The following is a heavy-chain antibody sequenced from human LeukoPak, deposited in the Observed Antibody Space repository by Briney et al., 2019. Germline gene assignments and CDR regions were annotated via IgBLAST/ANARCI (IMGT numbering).Heavy chain of an antibody. CDR2: ISAYNGDT. Sequence: ASVKVSCKASGYTFTSYGINWVRQAPGQGLEWMGWISAYNGDTNYAQKLQGRVAMTTDTSTSTAYMELSRLRSDDTAVYYCARWVVVVPAAINAFDIWGQGTMVTVSS. CDR1: GYTFTSYG. D-gene: IGHD2-2*01. V-gene: IGHV1-18*01. CDR3: ARWVVVVPAAINAFDI. J-gene: IGHJ3*02.